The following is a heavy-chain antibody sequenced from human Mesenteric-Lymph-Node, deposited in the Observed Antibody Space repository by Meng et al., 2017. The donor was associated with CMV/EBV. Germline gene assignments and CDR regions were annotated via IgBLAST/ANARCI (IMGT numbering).Heavy chain of an antibody. CDR3: ARRLPYYGMDV. CDR2: ISSDESST. D-gene: IGHD2-15*01. CDR1: GFTFSSYS. Sequence: GESLKISCAASGFTFSSYSMNWVRQAPGKGLVWVSRISSDESSTNYADSVKGRFTISRDDSRNTLYLQMISLRAEDTAIYYCARRLPYYGMDVWGQGTAVTVSS. V-gene: IGHV3-74*01. J-gene: IGHJ6*01.